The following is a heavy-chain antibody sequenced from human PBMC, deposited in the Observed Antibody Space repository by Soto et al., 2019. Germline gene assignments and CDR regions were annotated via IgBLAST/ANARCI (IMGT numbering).Heavy chain of an antibody. Sequence: PSETLSLTCTVSGASISGFYWSWIRKSAGKGPEWIGRIYATGTTDYNPSLKSRVMMSVDTSKKQFSLKLRSVTAADTAVYYCVRDGTKTLRDWFDPWGQGISVTV. J-gene: IGHJ5*02. CDR3: VRDGTKTLRDWFDP. CDR2: IYATGTT. D-gene: IGHD1-1*01. V-gene: IGHV4-4*07. CDR1: GASISGFY.